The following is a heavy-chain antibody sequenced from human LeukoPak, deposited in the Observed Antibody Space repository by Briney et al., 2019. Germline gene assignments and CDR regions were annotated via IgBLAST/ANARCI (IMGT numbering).Heavy chain of an antibody. CDR2: IIPILGIA. J-gene: IGHJ4*02. CDR1: GGTFSSYA. CDR3: ARVPAASSSYYFDY. D-gene: IGHD6-6*01. Sequence: SVTVSCKASGGTFSSYAISWVRQAPGQGLEWMGRIIPILGIANYAQKFQGRVTITADKSTSTAYMELSSLRSEDTAVYYCARVPAASSSYYFDYWGQGTLVTVSS. V-gene: IGHV1-69*04.